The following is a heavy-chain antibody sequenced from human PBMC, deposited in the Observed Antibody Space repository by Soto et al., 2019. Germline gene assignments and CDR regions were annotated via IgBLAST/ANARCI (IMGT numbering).Heavy chain of an antibody. D-gene: IGHD5-18*01. CDR1: GGPFSSYA. CDR2: IIPIFGTA. J-gene: IGHJ6*02. V-gene: IGHV1-69*13. Sequence: SVKVSCKASGGPFSSYAISWVRQAPGQGLEWMGGIIPIFGTANYAQKFQGRVTITADESTSTAYMESSSLRSEDTAVYYCARTRYSYGFGIYYYYYGMDVWGQGTTVTVSS. CDR3: ARTRYSYGFGIYYYYYGMDV.